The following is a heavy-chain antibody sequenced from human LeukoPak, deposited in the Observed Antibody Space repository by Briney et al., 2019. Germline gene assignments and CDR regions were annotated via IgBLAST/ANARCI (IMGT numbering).Heavy chain of an antibody. CDR3: ARAQGSYYHYYMDV. D-gene: IGHD1-26*01. J-gene: IGHJ6*03. V-gene: IGHV1-2*02. CDR1: GYTFTGYY. Sequence: ASVKVSCKASGYTFTGYYMHWVRQAPGQGLEWMGWINPNSGGTNYAQKFQGRVTMTRDTSISTAYMELSSLRSEDTAVYYCARAQGSYYHYYMDVWGKGTTVTVSS. CDR2: INPNSGGT.